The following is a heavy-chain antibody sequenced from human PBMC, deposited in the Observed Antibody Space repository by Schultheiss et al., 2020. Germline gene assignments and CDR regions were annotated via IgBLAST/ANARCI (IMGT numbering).Heavy chain of an antibody. CDR2: ISYDGSNK. V-gene: IGHV3-30*18. CDR3: AKDLTMVQGVIQLGDAFDI. J-gene: IGHJ3*02. Sequence: GESLKISCAASGFTFSSYGMHWVRQAPGKGLEWVAVISYDGSNKYYADSVKGRFTISRDNSKNTLYLQMNSLRAEDTAVYYCAKDLTMVQGVIQLGDAFDIWGQGTMVTVSS. CDR1: GFTFSSYG. D-gene: IGHD3-10*01.